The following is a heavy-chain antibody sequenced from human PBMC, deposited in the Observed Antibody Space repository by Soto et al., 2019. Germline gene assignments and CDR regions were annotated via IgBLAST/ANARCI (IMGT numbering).Heavy chain of an antibody. CDR3: ATYIGIAAAGTETHAFDI. D-gene: IGHD6-13*01. CDR1: GFTFSSYA. J-gene: IGHJ3*02. CDR2: ISGSGGST. Sequence: GGSLRLSCAASGFTFSSYAMSWVRQAPGKGLEWVSAISGSGGSTYYADSVKGRFTISRDNSKNTLYLQMNSLRAEDTAVYYCATYIGIAAAGTETHAFDIWGQGTMVTVSS. V-gene: IGHV3-23*01.